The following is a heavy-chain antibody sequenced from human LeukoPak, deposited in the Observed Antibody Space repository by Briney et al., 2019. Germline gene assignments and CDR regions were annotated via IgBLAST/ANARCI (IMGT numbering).Heavy chain of an antibody. V-gene: IGHV3-7*01. D-gene: IGHD6-13*01. CDR1: GFTFSSYW. CDR3: ARGNLIAAAGTSYFDY. CDR2: IKQDGSEK. Sequence: GGSLRLSCAASGFTFSSYWMSWVRQAPGKGLEWVANIKQDGSEKYYVDSVKGRFTISRDNAKNSLYLQRNSLRAEVTAVYYCARGNLIAAAGTSYFDYWGQGTLVTVSS. J-gene: IGHJ4*02.